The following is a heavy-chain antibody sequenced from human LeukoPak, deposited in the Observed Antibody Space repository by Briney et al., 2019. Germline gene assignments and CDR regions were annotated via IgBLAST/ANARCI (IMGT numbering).Heavy chain of an antibody. CDR2: IRYDGSNK. CDR1: GFTFSSYG. J-gene: IGHJ4*02. CDR3: ARDGWDSGTFDY. D-gene: IGHD6-19*01. V-gene: IGHV3-30*02. Sequence: GGSLRLSCAASGFTFSSYGIHWVRQAPGKGLEWVAFIRYDGSNKYYADSVKGRFTISRDNSKNTLYLQMNSLRAEDTAVYYCARDGWDSGTFDYWGQGTLVTVSS.